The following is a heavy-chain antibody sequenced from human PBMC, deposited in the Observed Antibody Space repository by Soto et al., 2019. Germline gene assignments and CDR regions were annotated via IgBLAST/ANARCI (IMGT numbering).Heavy chain of an antibody. V-gene: IGHV3-74*01. Sequence: GGSLRLSCAASGFTFSSYWMHWVRQAPGKGLVWVSRINSDGSSTSYADSVKGRFTISRDNAKNTLYLQMNSLRAEDTAVYYCAREYCSGGSCYSSLDYWGQGTLVTVSS. CDR2: INSDGSST. CDR1: GFTFSSYW. CDR3: AREYCSGGSCYSSLDY. D-gene: IGHD2-15*01. J-gene: IGHJ4*02.